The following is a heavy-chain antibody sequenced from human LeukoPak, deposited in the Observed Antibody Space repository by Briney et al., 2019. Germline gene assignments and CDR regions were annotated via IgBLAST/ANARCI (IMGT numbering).Heavy chain of an antibody. D-gene: IGHD5-18*01. CDR2: INPNSGGT. J-gene: IGHJ4*02. CDR1: GYTFTGYY. CDR3: ARDFDTAMAPTDH. V-gene: IGHV1-2*02. Sequence: ASVKVSCKASGYTFTGYYMHWVRQAPGQGLEWMGWINPNSGGTNYAQKFQGRVTMTRDTSISTAYMELSRLRSDDTAVYYCARDFDTAMAPTDHWGQGTLVTVSS.